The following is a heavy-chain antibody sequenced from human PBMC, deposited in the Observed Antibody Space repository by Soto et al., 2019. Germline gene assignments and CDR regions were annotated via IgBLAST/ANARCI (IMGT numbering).Heavy chain of an antibody. J-gene: IGHJ6*02. CDR3: ARVATVTTEYYYYYYGMDV. CDR1: GYTFTSYD. Sequence: QVQLVQSGAEVKKPGASVKVSCKASGYTFTSYDINWVRQATGQGLEWMGWMNPNSGNTGYAQKFQGGGNMTRNTSISTAYMELSSLRSEDTAVYYCARVATVTTEYYYYYYGMDVWGQGTTVTVSS. D-gene: IGHD4-17*01. CDR2: MNPNSGNT. V-gene: IGHV1-8*01.